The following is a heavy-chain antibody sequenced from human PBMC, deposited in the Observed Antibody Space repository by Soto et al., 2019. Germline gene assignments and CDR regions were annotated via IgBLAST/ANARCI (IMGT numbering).Heavy chain of an antibody. Sequence: PSETLSLTCAVYGGSFSGYYWSWIRQPPGKGLEWIGEINHSGSTNYNPSLKSRVTISVDTSKNQSSLKLSSVTAADTAVYYCARQQLVQYYFDYWGQGTLVTVSS. CDR2: INHSGST. CDR3: ARQQLVQYYFDY. D-gene: IGHD6-13*01. V-gene: IGHV4-34*01. J-gene: IGHJ4*02. CDR1: GGSFSGYY.